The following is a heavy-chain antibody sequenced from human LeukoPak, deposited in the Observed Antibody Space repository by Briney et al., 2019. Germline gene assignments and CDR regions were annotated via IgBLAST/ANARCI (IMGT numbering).Heavy chain of an antibody. V-gene: IGHV4-39*07. CDR1: GGSISSSSYY. D-gene: IGHD3-3*01. CDR3: ARGPTRILEIDY. Sequence: PSETLSLTCTVSGGSISSSSYYWGWIRQPPGKGLEWIGSIYYSGSTYYNPSLKSRVTISVDTSKNQFSLKLSSVTAADTAVYYCARGPTRILEIDYWGQGTLVTFSS. CDR2: IYYSGST. J-gene: IGHJ4*02.